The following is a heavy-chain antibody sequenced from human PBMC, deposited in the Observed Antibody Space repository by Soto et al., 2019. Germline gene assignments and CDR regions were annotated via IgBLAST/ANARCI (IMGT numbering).Heavy chain of an antibody. V-gene: IGHV3-30*18. J-gene: IGHJ1*01. CDR1: GFTFSSYG. CDR3: AKDLSQWELLEYFQH. CDR2: ISYDGSNK. D-gene: IGHD1-26*01. Sequence: GGSLRLSCAASGFTFSSYGMHWVRQAPGKGLEWVAVISYDGSNKYYADSVKGRFTISRDNSKNTLYLQMNSLRAEDTAVYYCAKDLSQWELLEYFQHWGQGTLVTVSS.